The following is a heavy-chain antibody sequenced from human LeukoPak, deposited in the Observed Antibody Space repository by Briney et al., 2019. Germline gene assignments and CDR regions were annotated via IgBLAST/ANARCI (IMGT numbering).Heavy chain of an antibody. V-gene: IGHV3-30*18. D-gene: IGHD1-26*01. CDR3: AKDPPGAWDLMGYFQY. CDR2: YLYEGSNK. CDR1: GFTFSSYG. J-gene: IGHJ1*01. Sequence: PGRSLRLSCAAPGFTFSSYGMHWVRQAPGKGLGWGAAYLYEGSNKHYADSVKGRFTISRANSKDPPYLCMTSLTVEDTAVYFCAKDPPGAWDLMGYFQYWGQGTLVTVSS.